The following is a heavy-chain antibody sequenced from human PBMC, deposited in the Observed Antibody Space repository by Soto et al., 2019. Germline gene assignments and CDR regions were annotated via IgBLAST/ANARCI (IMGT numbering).Heavy chain of an antibody. D-gene: IGHD3-10*01. CDR2: ISDSGGST. CDR3: ANDLGRDFSDFDS. Sequence: EVQLLESGGGLVQPGGSLRLSCEASGFTFSSNAMTWVRQAPGKGLEWVSAISDSGGSTYYADSVAGRFTISSDNPRHTLYLQMNSLRAEDTAIYYCANDLGRDFSDFDSWGQGTQVTVAS. CDR1: GFTFSSNA. J-gene: IGHJ4*02. V-gene: IGHV3-23*01.